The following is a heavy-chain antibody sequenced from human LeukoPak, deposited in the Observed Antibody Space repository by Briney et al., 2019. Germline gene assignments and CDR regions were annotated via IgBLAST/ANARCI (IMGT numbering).Heavy chain of an antibody. D-gene: IGHD4-23*01. CDR2: MNPNSGNT. CDR1: GYTFTSYD. Sequence: ASVKVSCKASGYTFTSYDINWVRQATGQRLEWMGWMNPNSGNTGYAQKFQGRVTITRNTSISTAYMELSSLRSEDTAVYYCARGRRFYTVVTRYYYYYMDVWGKGTTVTVSS. J-gene: IGHJ6*03. CDR3: ARGRRFYTVVTRYYYYYMDV. V-gene: IGHV1-8*03.